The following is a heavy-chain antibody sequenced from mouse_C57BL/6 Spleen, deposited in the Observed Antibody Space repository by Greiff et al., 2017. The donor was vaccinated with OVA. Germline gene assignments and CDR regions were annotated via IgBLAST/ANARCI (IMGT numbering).Heavy chain of an antibody. J-gene: IGHJ2*01. CDR1: GYTFTSYW. V-gene: IGHV1-55*01. Sequence: QVQLKESGAELVKPGASVKMSCKASGYTFTSYWITWVKQRPGQGLEWIGDIYPGSGSTNYNEKFKSKATLTVDTSSSTAYMQLSSLTSEDSAVYYCARFTTVVAPDYWGQGTTLTVSS. CDR3: ARFTTVVAPDY. CDR2: IYPGSGST. D-gene: IGHD1-1*01.